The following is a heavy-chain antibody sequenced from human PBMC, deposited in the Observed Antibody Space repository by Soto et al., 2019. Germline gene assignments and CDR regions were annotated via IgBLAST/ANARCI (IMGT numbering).Heavy chain of an antibody. CDR2: ISYSGNT. V-gene: IGHV4-31*03. CDR3: ARDGNAYSRFDY. CDR1: GVSISSSSYY. J-gene: IGHJ4*02. Sequence: QVQLQESGPGLVKPSQTLSLTCNVSGVSISSSSYYWSWIRQNPGKGLEWIGYISYSGNTHYNPSLKSRVTISRDTSENQFSLRLSSVTAADTAVYFCARDGNAYSRFDYWGQGSLVTVSS. D-gene: IGHD3-16*01.